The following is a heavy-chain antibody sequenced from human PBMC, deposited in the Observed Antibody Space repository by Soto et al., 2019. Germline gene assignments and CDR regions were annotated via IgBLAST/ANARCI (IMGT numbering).Heavy chain of an antibody. D-gene: IGHD6-6*01. V-gene: IGHV1-69*13. CDR2: IIPIFGTA. CDR1: GGTFSSYA. CDR3: AIEYSSSPPYYPIGY. J-gene: IGHJ4*02. Sequence: SVKVSCKASGGTFSSYAISWVRQAPGQGLEWMGGIIPIFGTANYAQKFQGRVTITADESTSTAYMELSSLRSEDTAVYHCAIEYSSSPPYYPIGYWGQGTLVTVSS.